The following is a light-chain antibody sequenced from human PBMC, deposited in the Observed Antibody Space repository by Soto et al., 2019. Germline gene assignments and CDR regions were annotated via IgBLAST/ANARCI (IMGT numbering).Light chain of an antibody. CDR1: SSDVGAYNY. V-gene: IGLV2-14*01. CDR3: ISYTTANTRI. J-gene: IGLJ2*01. CDR2: EVN. Sequence: QSALTQPASVSGSPGQWITISCTGTSSDVGAYNYVSWYQQYPGKAPKLMIYEVNNRPSGVSDRFSGSKSGNTASLTISGLQTEDEADYYCISYTTANTRIFGGGTKLTVL.